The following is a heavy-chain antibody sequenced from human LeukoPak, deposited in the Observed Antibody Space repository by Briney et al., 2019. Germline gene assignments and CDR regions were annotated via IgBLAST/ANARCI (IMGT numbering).Heavy chain of an antibody. Sequence: PGGSLRLSCAASGFTFSSYSMNWVRQAPGKGLEWVSYISSASNTIYYADSVKGRFTISGDNAKNSLYLQMNSLRAEDTAMYYCARDGWFGDYNWFDPWGQGTLVTVSS. D-gene: IGHD3-10*01. J-gene: IGHJ5*02. CDR2: ISSASNTI. CDR1: GFTFSSYS. CDR3: ARDGWFGDYNWFDP. V-gene: IGHV3-48*01.